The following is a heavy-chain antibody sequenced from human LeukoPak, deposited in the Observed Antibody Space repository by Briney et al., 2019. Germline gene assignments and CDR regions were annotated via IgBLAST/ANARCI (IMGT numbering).Heavy chain of an antibody. CDR1: GFTFSTYG. CDR3: AQDTGHDFSAADY. CDR2: ISGSGRST. J-gene: IGHJ4*02. V-gene: IGHV3-23*01. Sequence: GESLRLSCAASGFTFSTYGMTWVRQAPGKGLEGVSTISGSGRSTYFADSVKGRFTISRDKSNNTLYLEMNSLRAEDTAVYYCAQDTGHDFSAADYWGQGTLVTVSS. D-gene: IGHD3-3*01.